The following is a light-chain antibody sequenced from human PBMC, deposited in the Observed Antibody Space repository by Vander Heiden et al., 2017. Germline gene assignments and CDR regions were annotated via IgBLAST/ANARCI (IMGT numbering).Light chain of an antibody. CDR3: SSSTSFSTLV. V-gene: IGLV2-14*01. J-gene: IGLJ1*01. CDR1: SSDVGGSNY. CDR2: EVN. Sequence: QSAPTQPASVSGSPGQSITMSCTGSSSDVGGSNYVSWYQQHPGKAPKLMIFEVNKRPSGVSYRFSGSKSGNTASLTISGLQAEDEADYYCSSSTSFSTLVFGTGTKVTVL.